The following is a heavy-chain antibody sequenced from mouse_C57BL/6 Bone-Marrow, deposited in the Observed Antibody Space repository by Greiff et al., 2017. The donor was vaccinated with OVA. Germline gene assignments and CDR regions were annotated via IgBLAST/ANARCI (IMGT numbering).Heavy chain of an antibody. CDR1: GFTFSSYA. D-gene: IGHD1-1*01. J-gene: IGHJ1*03. CDR2: ISDGGSYT. CDR3: ARGPYYGSSYVGYFDV. V-gene: IGHV5-4*03. Sequence: EVKLVESGGGLVKPGGSLKLSCAASGFTFSSYAMSWVRQTPEKRLEWVATISDGGSYTYYPDNVKGRFTISRDNAKNNLYLQMSHLKSEDTAMYYCARGPYYGSSYVGYFDVWGTGTTVTVSS.